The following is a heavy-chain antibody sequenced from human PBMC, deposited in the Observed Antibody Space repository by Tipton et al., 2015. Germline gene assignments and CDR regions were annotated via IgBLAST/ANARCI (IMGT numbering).Heavy chain of an antibody. V-gene: IGHV3-7*01. CDR2: IKQDGTEK. CDR1: GFTFSSYW. Sequence: SLRLSCAVSGFTFSSYWMSWVRQAPGKGLEWVANIKQDGTEKNYVDSVRGRFTISRDNAKSSLYLQMDSLRAEDTAVYYCARDKGSYYYYYYGMDVWGQGTTVTVSS. J-gene: IGHJ6*02. D-gene: IGHD3-10*01. CDR3: ARDKGSYYYYYYGMDV.